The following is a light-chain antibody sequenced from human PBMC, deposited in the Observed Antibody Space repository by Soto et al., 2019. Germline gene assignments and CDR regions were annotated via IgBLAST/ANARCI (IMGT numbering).Light chain of an antibody. CDR2: DAS. J-gene: IGKJ1*01. V-gene: IGKV3-11*01. CDR1: QSVSTY. CDR3: QQRSNWPRT. Sequence: FVLTQSPATLSFXXXXXXXLSXXASQSVSTYLAWYQQKPGQAPRLLIYDASNRATGIPARFSGSGSATDFTLTISRLEPEDFAVYYCQQRSNWPRTFGQGTKVDIK.